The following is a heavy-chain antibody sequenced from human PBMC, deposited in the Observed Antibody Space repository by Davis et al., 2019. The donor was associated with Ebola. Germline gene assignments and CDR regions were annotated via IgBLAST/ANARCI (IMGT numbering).Heavy chain of an antibody. CDR2: IKPDGSEI. CDR3: LAATTTSAY. CDR1: GITFSNYW. V-gene: IGHV3-7*03. D-gene: IGHD5-24*01. J-gene: IGHJ4*02. Sequence: GESLKISCAASGITFSNYWMNWVRQAPGKGLEWVANIKPDGSEIRYVDSVKGRFTVSRDNAENSLSLQMNSLRADDTAVYYCLAATTTSAYWGQGTLVTVSS.